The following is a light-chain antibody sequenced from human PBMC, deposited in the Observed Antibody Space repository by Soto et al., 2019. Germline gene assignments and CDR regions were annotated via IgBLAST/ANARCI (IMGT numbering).Light chain of an antibody. CDR1: SSDIGTYNL. Sequence: QSALTQPASVSGSLGQSITISCTGTSSDIGTYNLVSWYQHHPGKAPKLMIYEGTKRPSGVSDRFSGSKSGNTASLTISGLQAEDEANYFCCAYAGSTIYVVFGGGSQLTVL. V-gene: IGLV2-23*01. CDR2: EGT. CDR3: CAYAGSTIYVV. J-gene: IGLJ2*01.